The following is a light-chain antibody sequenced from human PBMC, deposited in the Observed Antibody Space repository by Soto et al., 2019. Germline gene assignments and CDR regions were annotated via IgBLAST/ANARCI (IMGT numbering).Light chain of an antibody. Sequence: DIQMTQSPSTLSASVGDRVTITCRASQSISSWLAWYQQKPGKAPKLLIYKASSLESGVPSRFSGSGSGTEFTLTISSRQPDDFETYYCQQYNSYSWTFGQGTKVEIK. J-gene: IGKJ1*01. CDR1: QSISSW. CDR3: QQYNSYSWT. V-gene: IGKV1-5*03. CDR2: KAS.